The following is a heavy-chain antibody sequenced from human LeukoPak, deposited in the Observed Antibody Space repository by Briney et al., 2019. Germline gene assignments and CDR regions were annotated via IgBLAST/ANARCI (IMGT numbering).Heavy chain of an antibody. J-gene: IGHJ3*02. CDR3: ARSRPDYGGNSGGAFDI. CDR2: IYHSGST. Sequence: SQTLSLTCAVSGGSISSGGYSWSWIRQPPGKGLEWIGYIYHSGSTYYNPSLKSRVTISVDGSKNQFSLKLSSVTAADTAVYYCARSRPDYGGNSGGAFDIGGQGTMVTVSS. D-gene: IGHD4-23*01. V-gene: IGHV4-30-2*01. CDR1: GGSISSGGYS.